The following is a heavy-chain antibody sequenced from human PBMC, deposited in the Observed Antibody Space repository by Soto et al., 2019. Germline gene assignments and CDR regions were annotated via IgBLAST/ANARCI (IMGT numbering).Heavy chain of an antibody. V-gene: IGHV1-18*01. D-gene: IGHD5-18*01. CDR1: GYTFTNYG. CDR2: IGGYKGKT. Sequence: QVQLVQSGAEVREPGASVKVYCKASGYTFTNYGVSWVRQAPGQGLEWMGWIGGYKGKTNYAQKLQGRVTLTTDTSTSTGDMELRSLRSDDTAVYYCAPHTLDTGMPSGYWSEGTLDTVSS. CDR3: APHTLDTGMPSGY. J-gene: IGHJ4*02.